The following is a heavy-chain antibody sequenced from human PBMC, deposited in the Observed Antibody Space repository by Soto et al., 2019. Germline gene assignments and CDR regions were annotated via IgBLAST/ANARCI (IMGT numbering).Heavy chain of an antibody. Sequence: SETLSLTCAVYGGSFSGYYWSWIRQPPGKGLEWIGEINHSGSTNYNPSLKSRVTISVDTSKNQFSLKLSSVTAEDTAVYYCAKGYYDILTGYYTHFDYWGQGTLVTVSS. CDR2: INHSGST. CDR1: GGSFSGYY. CDR3: AKGYYDILTGYYTHFDY. V-gene: IGHV4-34*01. J-gene: IGHJ4*02. D-gene: IGHD3-9*01.